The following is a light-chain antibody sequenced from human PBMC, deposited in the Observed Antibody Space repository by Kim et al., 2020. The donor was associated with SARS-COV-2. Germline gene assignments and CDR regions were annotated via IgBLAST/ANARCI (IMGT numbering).Light chain of an antibody. CDR3: QAWDSSTVV. J-gene: IGLJ2*01. CDR2: QDS. CDR1: RLGDKY. V-gene: IGLV3-1*01. Sequence: LSPGQTASITCSGDRLGDKYACWYQQKPGQSPVLVIYQDSKRPSGIPERFSGSNSGNTATLTISGTQAMDEADYYCQAWDSSTVVFGGGTQLTVL.